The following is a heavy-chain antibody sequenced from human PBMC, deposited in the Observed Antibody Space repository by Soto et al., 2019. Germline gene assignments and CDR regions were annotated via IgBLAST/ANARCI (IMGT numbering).Heavy chain of an antibody. CDR1: GYTFTSYG. CDR3: ARDLYDYGDYSFDY. V-gene: IGHV1-18*01. CDR2: ISAYNGNT. J-gene: IGHJ4*02. D-gene: IGHD4-17*01. Sequence: ASVKVSCKASGYTFTSYGISWVRQAPEQGLEWMGWISAYNGNTNYAQKLQGRVTMTTDTSTSTAYMELRSLRSDDTAVYYCARDLYDYGDYSFDYWVQGTLVTVSS.